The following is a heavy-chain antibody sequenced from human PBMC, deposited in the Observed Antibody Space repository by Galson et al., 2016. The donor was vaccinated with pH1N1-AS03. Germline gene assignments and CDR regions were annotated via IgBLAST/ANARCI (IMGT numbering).Heavy chain of an antibody. Sequence: SETLSLTCTVSGGFISSSPYYWGWVRQPPGKGLEWIGSVYYRGSTYYSLSLRSRVTISIDTSQNQFSLNLGSVTAADTAVYYCARHVSGGFPNNLDSWGQGTLVLVSS. CDR1: GGFISSSPYY. V-gene: IGHV4-39*07. D-gene: IGHD1-26*01. CDR3: ARHVSGGFPNNLDS. CDR2: VYYRGST. J-gene: IGHJ4*02.